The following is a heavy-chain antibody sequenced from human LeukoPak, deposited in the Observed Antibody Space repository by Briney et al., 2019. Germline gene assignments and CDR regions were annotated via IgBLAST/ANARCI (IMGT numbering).Heavy chain of an antibody. J-gene: IGHJ4*02. CDR2: IIPIFGTA. V-gene: IGHV1-69*01. Sequence: GSSVKVSCKASGGTFSSYAISWVRQAPGQGLERMGGIIPIFGTANYAQKFQGRVTITADESTSTAYMELSSLRSEDTAVYYCARRNRWELLLLDYWGQGTLVTVSS. CDR3: ARRNRWELLLLDY. CDR1: GGTFSSYA. D-gene: IGHD1-26*01.